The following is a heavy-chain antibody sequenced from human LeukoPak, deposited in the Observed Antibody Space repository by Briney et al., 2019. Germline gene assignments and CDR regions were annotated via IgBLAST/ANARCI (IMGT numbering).Heavy chain of an antibody. CDR1: GFTFSSYS. J-gene: IGHJ6*02. V-gene: IGHV3-21*01. CDR2: ISSSSSYI. D-gene: IGHD2-2*01. CDR3: ASSHPYRSSTSCHYGGYGMDV. Sequence: GGSLRLSCAASGFTFSSYSMNWVRQAPGKGLEWVSSISSSSSYIYYADSVKGRFTISRDNAKNSLYLQMNSLRAEDTAVYYCASSHPYRSSTSCHYGGYGMDVWGQGTTVTVSS.